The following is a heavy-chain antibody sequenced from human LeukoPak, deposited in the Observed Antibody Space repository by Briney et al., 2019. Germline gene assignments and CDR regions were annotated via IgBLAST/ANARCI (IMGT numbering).Heavy chain of an antibody. V-gene: IGHV4-39*07. CDR1: GASISSSTYY. J-gene: IGHJ4*02. Sequence: SETLSLTCTVSGASISSSTYYWGWIRQPPGKGLEWIGSIYYSGSTYYNPSLKSRVTISVDTSKNQFSLKLSSVTAADTAVYYCARHIPYYDILTGYYRDYWGQGILVTVSS. CDR2: IYYSGST. CDR3: ARHIPYYDILTGYYRDY. D-gene: IGHD3-9*01.